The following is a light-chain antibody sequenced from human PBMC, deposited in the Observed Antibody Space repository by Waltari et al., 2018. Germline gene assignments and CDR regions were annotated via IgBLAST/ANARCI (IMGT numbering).Light chain of an antibody. V-gene: IGKV1-39*01. CDR3: QQRSSSPTT. Sequence: DIQMTQSPSSLSASVGDRVIITCRASQNINNYLNWYQQKPGKAPKLLIYASSNLQGGVPSRFSGDGSGTDFTLTISTLQPEDFATYYCQQRSSSPTTFGPGTKVDVK. J-gene: IGKJ3*01. CDR1: QNINNY. CDR2: ASS.